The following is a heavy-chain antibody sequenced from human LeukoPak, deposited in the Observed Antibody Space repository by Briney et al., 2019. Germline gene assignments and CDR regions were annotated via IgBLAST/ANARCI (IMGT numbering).Heavy chain of an antibody. Sequence: GGSLRLSCATSGFTFSSYAMSWVRQAPGKGLEWVSAISGSGGSTYYADSVKGRFTISRDNSKNTLYLQMNSLRAEDTAVYYCAMMQSGSYYSALQKYFDYWGQGTLVTVSS. V-gene: IGHV3-23*01. CDR1: GFTFSSYA. CDR3: AMMQSGSYYSALQKYFDY. D-gene: IGHD3-10*01. J-gene: IGHJ4*02. CDR2: ISGSGGST.